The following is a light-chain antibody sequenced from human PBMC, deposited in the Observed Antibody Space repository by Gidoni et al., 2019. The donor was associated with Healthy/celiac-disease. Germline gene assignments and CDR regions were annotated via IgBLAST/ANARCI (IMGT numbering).Light chain of an antibody. Sequence: QSALPQPASVSGSPGQSITISCTGTSSDVGGYNYVSWYQQHPGKAPKLMIYDVSNRPSGVSNRFSGSKSGNTASLTISGLQAEDEADYYCSSYTSSSPGFGGGTKLTVL. CDR1: SSDVGGYNY. J-gene: IGLJ3*02. CDR2: DVS. V-gene: IGLV2-14*01. CDR3: SSYTSSSPG.